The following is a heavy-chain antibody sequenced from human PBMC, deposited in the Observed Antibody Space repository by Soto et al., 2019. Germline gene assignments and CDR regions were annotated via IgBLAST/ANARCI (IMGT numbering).Heavy chain of an antibody. CDR2: INPNSGGT. D-gene: IGHD3-22*01. CDR3: ARDYPPDYYDSSGYYFCGWFDL. CDR1: GYTFTGYY. J-gene: IGHJ5*02. Sequence: ASVKVSCKASGYTFTGYYMHWVRQAPGQGLEWMGWINPNSGGTNYAQKFQGRVTMTRDTSISTAYMELSRLRFDDTAVYYCARDYPPDYYDSSGYYFCGWFDLWGQGTLVTVSS. V-gene: IGHV1-2*02.